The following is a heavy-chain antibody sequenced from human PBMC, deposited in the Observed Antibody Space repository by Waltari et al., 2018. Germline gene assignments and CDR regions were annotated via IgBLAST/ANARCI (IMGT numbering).Heavy chain of an antibody. V-gene: IGHV4-59*08. CDR2: VYYTGNT. CDR3: ARGMSSVWYGPFDY. D-gene: IGHD6-19*01. J-gene: IGHJ4*02. Sequence: QVQLQESGPGLGKPSETLSLPCPVSGGSINIYYCSWIRQPPGKGLEWIGYVYYTGNTISNPSLESRVTLSADTSKNQVSLRLRSVTAADTAVYYCARGMSSVWYGPFDYWGQGTLVTVSS. CDR1: GGSINIYY.